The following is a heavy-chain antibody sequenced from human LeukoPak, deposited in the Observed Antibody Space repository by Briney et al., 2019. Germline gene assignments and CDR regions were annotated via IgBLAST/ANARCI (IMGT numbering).Heavy chain of an antibody. V-gene: IGHV4-59*06. CDR1: GGSISSYY. J-gene: IGHJ4*02. Sequence: SETLSLTCTVSGGSISSYYWSWIRQHPGKGLEWIGYIYYSGSTYYNPSLKSRVTISVDTSKNQFSLKLSSVTAADTAVYYCARVSSVTPPAFDYWGQGTLVAVSS. D-gene: IGHD4-17*01. CDR2: IYYSGST. CDR3: ARVSSVTPPAFDY.